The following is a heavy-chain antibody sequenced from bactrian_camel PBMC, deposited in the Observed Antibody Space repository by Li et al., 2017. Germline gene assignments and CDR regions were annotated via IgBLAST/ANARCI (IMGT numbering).Heavy chain of an antibody. V-gene: IGHV3S55*01. CDR1: GYTLPMN. J-gene: IGHJ6*01. D-gene: IGHD3*01. CDR2: IDSRGIT. Sequence: HVQLVESGGGSVQAGGSLRLSCVASGYTLPMNMGWFRQISGKEREGLATIDSRGITAYADSVKGRFTISKDNVLNILYLQMDNLKPEDSATYRCAASWDVTAREALGSIASPEFGYWGEGTQVTVS. CDR3: AASWDVTAREALGSIASPEFGY.